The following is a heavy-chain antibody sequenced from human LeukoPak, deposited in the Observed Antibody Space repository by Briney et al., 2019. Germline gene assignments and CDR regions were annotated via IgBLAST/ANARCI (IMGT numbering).Heavy chain of an antibody. CDR3: ARARSGSGWYWFDP. V-gene: IGHV4-39*07. CDR1: GGSISSSSNYY. D-gene: IGHD6-19*01. J-gene: IGHJ5*02. Sequence: SETLSLTCSVSGGSISSSSNYYWGWIRQPPGKGLEWIGSIYYSGSTYYNTSLKSRVTISVDTSKNQFSLKLSSVTAADTAVYYCARARSGSGWYWFDPWGQGTLVTVSS. CDR2: IYYSGST.